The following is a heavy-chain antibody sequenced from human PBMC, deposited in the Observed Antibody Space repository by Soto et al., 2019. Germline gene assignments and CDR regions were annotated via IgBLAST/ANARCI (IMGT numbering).Heavy chain of an antibody. CDR2: ISSSGSTI. CDR1: GFTFSRYS. V-gene: IGHV3-48*04. J-gene: IGHJ4*02. CDR3: ASIVAGFDY. Sequence: EVQLVESGGGLVQPGGSLRLSCEVSGFTFSRYSMNWVRQAPGKGLQWVSYISSSGSTIYYADSVKGRFTISRDNAKNSLYLQMNSLRAEDTAVYYCASIVAGFDYWGQGTLVTVSS. D-gene: IGHD5-12*01.